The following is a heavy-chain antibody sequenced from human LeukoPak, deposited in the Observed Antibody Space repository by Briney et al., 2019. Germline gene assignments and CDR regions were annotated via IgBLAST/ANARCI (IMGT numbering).Heavy chain of an antibody. CDR3: ARRKDCQH. V-gene: IGHV3-7*01. D-gene: IGHD2-21*01. Sequence: GGSLRLSCAASGFTFSSHWMDWVRQAPGKGLEWVANIKQDGSEKYYVDSVKGRFTISRDNAKNSLYLQMNSLRAEDTAVYYCARRKDCQHWGQGTLVTVSS. CDR2: IKQDGSEK. J-gene: IGHJ4*02. CDR1: GFTFSSHW.